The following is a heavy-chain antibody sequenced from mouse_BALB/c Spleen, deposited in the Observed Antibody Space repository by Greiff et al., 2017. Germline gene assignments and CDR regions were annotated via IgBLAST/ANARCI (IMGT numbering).Heavy chain of an antibody. D-gene: IGHD1-1*01. CDR3: AREGYGSSLFAY. J-gene: IGHJ3*01. V-gene: IGHV1-63*02. CDR2: IYPGGGYT. CDR1: GYTFTNYW. Sequence: VKLMESGAELVRPGTSVKISCKASGYTFTNYWLGWVKQRPGHGLEWIGDIYPGGGYTNYNEKFKGKATLTADTSSSTAYMQLSSLTSEDSAVYFCAREGYGSSLFAYWGQGTLVTVSA.